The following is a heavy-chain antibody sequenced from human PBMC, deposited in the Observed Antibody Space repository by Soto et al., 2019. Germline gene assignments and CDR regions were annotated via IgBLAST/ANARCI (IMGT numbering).Heavy chain of an antibody. Sequence: QPYGCRRLPWAACRITLRDYDVHWSRKPTRKWLEWMALISYDGSKNDYADSAKGRFTISRDKTKNTLYLQMNSLRPEDTAVYYCSKDNFHCGDECYHYYGLEVWGQGTTVTVSS. D-gene: IGHD2-21*01. J-gene: IGHJ6*02. CDR1: RITLRDYD. V-gene: IGHV3-30*18. CDR2: ISYDGSKN. CDR3: SKDNFHCGDECYHYYGLEV.